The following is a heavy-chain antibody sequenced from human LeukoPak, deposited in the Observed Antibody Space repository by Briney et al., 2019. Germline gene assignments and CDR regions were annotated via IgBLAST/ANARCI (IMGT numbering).Heavy chain of an antibody. V-gene: IGHV4-34*01. CDR2: INHSGST. J-gene: IGHJ4*02. Sequence: SETLSLTCAVYGGSFSGYYWSWIRQPPGKGLEWIGEINHSGSTNYNPSLKSRVTISVDTSKNQFSLKLGFVTAADTAVYYCASLPSGGYWGQGTLVTVSS. D-gene: IGHD1-26*01. CDR3: ASLPSGGY. CDR1: GGSFSGYY.